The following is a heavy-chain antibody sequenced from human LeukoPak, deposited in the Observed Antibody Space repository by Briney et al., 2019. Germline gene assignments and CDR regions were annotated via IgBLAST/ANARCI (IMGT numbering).Heavy chain of an antibody. Sequence: SETLSLTCTVSGGSISSYYWSWIRQPPGKGLEWIGYIYYSGSTNYNPSLKSRVTISVDTSKNQFSLKLSSVTAADTAVYYCARRPQYGSYDYWGQGTLVTVSS. D-gene: IGHD4-17*01. CDR2: IYYSGST. V-gene: IGHV4-59*08. CDR1: GGSISSYY. CDR3: ARRPQYGSYDY. J-gene: IGHJ4*02.